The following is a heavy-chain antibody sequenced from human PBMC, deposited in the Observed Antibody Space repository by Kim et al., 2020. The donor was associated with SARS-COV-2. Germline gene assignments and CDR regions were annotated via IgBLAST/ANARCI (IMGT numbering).Heavy chain of an antibody. V-gene: IGHV3-7*01. CDR2: INDDGSGK. CDR1: GLPFTIQW. CDR3: ASLHYFGMNF. Sequence: GGSLRLSCATSGLPFTIQWMSWVRQAPGKGLEWVANINDDGSGKYYLDSVEGRFTVSRDNGKHSGYLQMNSLRAEDTAVYYCASLHYFGMNFWGQGTTV. D-gene: IGHD4-4*01. J-gene: IGHJ6*02.